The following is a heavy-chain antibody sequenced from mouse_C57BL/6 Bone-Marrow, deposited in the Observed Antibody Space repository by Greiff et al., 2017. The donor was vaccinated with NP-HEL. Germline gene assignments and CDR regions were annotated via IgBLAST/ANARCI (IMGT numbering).Heavy chain of an antibody. D-gene: IGHD1-1*01. CDR2: ISSGGSYT. Sequence: EVKLMESGGDLVKPGGSLKLSCAASGFTFSSYGMSWVRQTPDKRLEWVATISSGGSYTYYPDSVKGRFTISRDNAKNTLYLQMSSLKSEDTAMYYCARQAGITTDGYWGQGTTLTVSS. CDR3: ARQAGITTDGY. V-gene: IGHV5-6*01. J-gene: IGHJ2*01. CDR1: GFTFSSYG.